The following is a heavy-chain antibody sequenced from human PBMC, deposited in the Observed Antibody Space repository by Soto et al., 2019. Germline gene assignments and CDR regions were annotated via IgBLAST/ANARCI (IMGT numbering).Heavy chain of an antibody. J-gene: IGHJ4*02. CDR1: GFTFRDYY. CDR3: ARRAAAGRSFDY. D-gene: IGHD6-13*01. V-gene: IGHV3-11*01. Sequence: GRSLRLSCAASGFTFRDYYMTWIRQAPGEGLEWVSYISSSGNSIYYADSVRGRFSVSRDNAKNSLFLQMNSLRAEDTAVYYCARRAAAGRSFDYWGLGSLVTVSS. CDR2: ISSSGNSI.